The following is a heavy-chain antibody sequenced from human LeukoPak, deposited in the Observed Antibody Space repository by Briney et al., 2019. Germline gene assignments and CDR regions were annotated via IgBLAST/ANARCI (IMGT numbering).Heavy chain of an antibody. V-gene: IGHV4-4*07. CDR3: ARDPGAPSHAFDI. CDR1: ADSVSSYY. CDR2: IYTSGST. Sequence: PSETLSLTCTVSADSVSSYYWSWVRQPAGKGLEWDGRIYTSGSTNYNPSRKSRVTMSVDTSKNQFSLKLSSVTAADTDVYYCARDPGAPSHAFDIWGQGTMVTVSS. J-gene: IGHJ3*02.